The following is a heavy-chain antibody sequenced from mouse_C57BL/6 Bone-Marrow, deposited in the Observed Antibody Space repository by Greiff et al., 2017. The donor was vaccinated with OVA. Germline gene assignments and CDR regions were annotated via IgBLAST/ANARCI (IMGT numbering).Heavy chain of an antibody. CDR3: ARGREIYYGYDCYAMDD. D-gene: IGHD2-2*01. V-gene: IGHV1-72*01. CDR1: GYTFTSYW. Sequence: VQLQQSGPVLVKPGASVKLSCKASGYTFTSYWMHWVKQRPGRGLEWIGRIDPNSGGTKYNEKFKSKATLTVDKPSSTAYMQLSSLTSEDSAVYYCARGREIYYGYDCYAMDDWGQGTSVTVSS. J-gene: IGHJ4*01. CDR2: IDPNSGGT.